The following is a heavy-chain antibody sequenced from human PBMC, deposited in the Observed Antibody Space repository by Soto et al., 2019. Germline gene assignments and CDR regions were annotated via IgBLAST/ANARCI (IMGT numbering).Heavy chain of an antibody. D-gene: IGHD3-10*01. J-gene: IGHJ6*02. CDR1: GFTFSSYG. Sequence: LRLSCAASGFTFSSYGMHWVRQAPGKGLEWVAVISYDGSNKYYADSVKGRFTISRDNSKNTLYLQMNSLSAEDTAVYYCARARMVRGVRSYYYYGMDVWGQGTTVTVSS. CDR2: ISYDGSNK. V-gene: IGHV3-30*03. CDR3: ARARMVRGVRSYYYYGMDV.